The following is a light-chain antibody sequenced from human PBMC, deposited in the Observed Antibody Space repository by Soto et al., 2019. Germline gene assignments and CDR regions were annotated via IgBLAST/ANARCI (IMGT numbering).Light chain of an antibody. CDR3: QQRSNWS. V-gene: IGKV3-11*01. CDR1: QSVSSY. J-gene: IGKJ5*01. CDR2: DAS. Sequence: EILMTQSPATLSVSPGARATLSCRASQSVSSYLAWYQQKPGQAPRLLIYDASNRATGIPARFSGSGSGTDFTLTISSLEPEDFAVYYCQQRSNWSFGQGTRLEIK.